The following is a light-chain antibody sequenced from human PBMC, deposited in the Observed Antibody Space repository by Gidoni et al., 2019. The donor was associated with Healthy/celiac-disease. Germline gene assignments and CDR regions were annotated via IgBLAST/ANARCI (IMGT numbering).Light chain of an antibody. CDR1: SSDVGGYNY. CDR3: SSYTSSSDVV. CDR2: DVS. Sequence: QSALTQPASVSGSPGQSITISCPGTSSDVGGYNYVSWYQHHPGKAPKLISYDVSNRPSGVSNRFSGSKSGNTAHRTISGLQAEDEADYYCSSYTSSSDVVFGGGTKLTVL. V-gene: IGLV2-14*03. J-gene: IGLJ2*01.